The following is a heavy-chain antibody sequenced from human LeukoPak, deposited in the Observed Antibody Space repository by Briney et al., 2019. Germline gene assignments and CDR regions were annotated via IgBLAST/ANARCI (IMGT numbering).Heavy chain of an antibody. D-gene: IGHD6-6*01. V-gene: IGHV4-38-2*02. J-gene: IGHJ6*03. CDR3: ARRTSSSSLDYYYYYMDV. Sequence: SETLSLTCTVSGYSISSGYYWGWIRQPPGKGLEWIGSIYHSGSTYYNPSLKSRVTISVDTSKNQFSLKLSSVTAADTAVYYCARRTSSSSLDYYYYYMDVWGKGTTVTVSS. CDR2: IYHSGST. CDR1: GYSISSGYY.